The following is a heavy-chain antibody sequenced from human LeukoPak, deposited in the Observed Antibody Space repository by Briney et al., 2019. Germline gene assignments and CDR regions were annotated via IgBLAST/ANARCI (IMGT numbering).Heavy chain of an antibody. V-gene: IGHV1-8*01. J-gene: IGHJ4*02. Sequence: ASVTVSCKASGYTFTSYDINWVRQTTGQGLEWMGWMNPNSGNTGYAQKFQGRVTMTRTTSISTAYMELSSLRSEDTAVYYCATKVGATVIFDYWGQGTLVTVSS. CDR2: MNPNSGNT. CDR3: ATKVGATVIFDY. D-gene: IGHD1-26*01. CDR1: GYTFTSYD.